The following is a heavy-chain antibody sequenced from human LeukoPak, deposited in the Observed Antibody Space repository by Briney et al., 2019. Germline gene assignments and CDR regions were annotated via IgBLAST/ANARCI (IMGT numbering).Heavy chain of an antibody. J-gene: IGHJ3*02. V-gene: IGHV3-23*01. Sequence: PGGSLRLSCAASGFTFSSYAMSWVRQAPGKGLEWVSAISGSGGSTYYADSVRGRFTISRDNSKNTLYLQMNSLRAEDTAVYYCARDREYYYDSSGWGAFDIWGQGTMVTVSS. D-gene: IGHD3-22*01. CDR3: ARDREYYYDSSGWGAFDI. CDR1: GFTFSSYA. CDR2: ISGSGGST.